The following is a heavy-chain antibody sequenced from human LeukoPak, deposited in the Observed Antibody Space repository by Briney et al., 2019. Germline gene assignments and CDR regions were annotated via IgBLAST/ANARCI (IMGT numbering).Heavy chain of an antibody. CDR1: GFTFSSYW. J-gene: IGHJ4*02. Sequence: GGSLRLSCAASGFTFSSYWMHWVRQAPGKGLDWVSTISGNGGNTYYADSVKGRFTISRDNSKNTLYLQINTLRAEDMAVYCCAKVVISWGPTSQDYWGQGTLVTVSS. V-gene: IGHV3-23*01. CDR2: ISGNGGNT. D-gene: IGHD6-13*01. CDR3: AKVVISWGPTSQDY.